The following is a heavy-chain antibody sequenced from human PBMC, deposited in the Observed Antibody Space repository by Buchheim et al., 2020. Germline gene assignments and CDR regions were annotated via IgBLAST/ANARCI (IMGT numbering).Heavy chain of an antibody. V-gene: IGHV4-59*08. Sequence: QVQLQESGPGLVKPSETLSLPCTVSGGSISSYSWSWIRQPPGKGLEWIGYIYYSGSTHYNPSLKSRVTISVDTSKNQFSLKLSSVTAADTAVYYCARLRYSSSSCWFDPWGQGTL. D-gene: IGHD6-6*01. CDR1: GGSISSYS. CDR2: IYYSGST. CDR3: ARLRYSSSSCWFDP. J-gene: IGHJ5*02.